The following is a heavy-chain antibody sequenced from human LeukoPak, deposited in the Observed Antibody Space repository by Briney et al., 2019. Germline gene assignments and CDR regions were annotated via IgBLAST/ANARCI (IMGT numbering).Heavy chain of an antibody. D-gene: IGHD4-17*01. CDR2: IYHSGSS. CDR3: ARRTTLTNYFDY. J-gene: IGHJ4*02. CDR1: GGSISSGNYY. Sequence: SQTLSLTCTVSGGSISSGNYYWSWIRQPPGKGLEWIGYIYHSGSSYYNPSLKSRVTISVDTSKNQFSLKLTSVTAADTAVYYCARRTTLTNYFDYWGQGALVTASS. V-gene: IGHV4-30-4*01.